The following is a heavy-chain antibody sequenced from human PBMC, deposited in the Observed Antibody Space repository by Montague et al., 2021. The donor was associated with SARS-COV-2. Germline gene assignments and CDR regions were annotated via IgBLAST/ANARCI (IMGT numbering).Heavy chain of an antibody. CDR2: IRSTGHT. CDR1: GASVSTGIYY. Sequence: SETLSLTCIVSGASVSTGIYYWSWIRQPAGKGLEWIGRIRSTGHTDYNRSLESRVFMSVDTSTNQFSLSLTSVTAADTAVYFCARVGCGTPGFDLWGQGTLVTVSS. V-gene: IGHV4-61*10. D-gene: IGHD1-14*01. J-gene: IGHJ4*02. CDR3: ARVGCGTPGFDL.